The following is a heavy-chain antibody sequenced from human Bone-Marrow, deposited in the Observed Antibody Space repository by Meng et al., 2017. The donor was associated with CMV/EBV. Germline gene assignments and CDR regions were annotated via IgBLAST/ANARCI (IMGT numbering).Heavy chain of an antibody. J-gene: IGHJ4*02. V-gene: IGHV3-30*04. CDR1: GFTFSSYA. CDR2: ISYDGSNK. Sequence: GESLKISCAASGFTFSSYAMHWVRQAPGKGLEWVAVISYDGSNKYYADSVKGRFTISRGNSKNTLYLQMNSLRAEDTAVYYCARGSGYQFDYWGQGTLVTVSS. D-gene: IGHD3-22*01. CDR3: ARGSGYQFDY.